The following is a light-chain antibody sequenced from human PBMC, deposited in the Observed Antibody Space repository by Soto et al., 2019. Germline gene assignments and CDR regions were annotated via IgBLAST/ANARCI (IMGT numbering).Light chain of an antibody. CDR2: SAP. Sequence: DIQMTQSPSSLSASVGDRVTITCRASQSIAGYLSWYQQRPGKAPRFLIYSAPSLQRRVTARFSGSRSGTDLSLTINSLQPEDFATYFCQQSFSVPKTFGQGTRLEIK. CDR3: QQSFSVPKT. CDR1: QSIAGY. V-gene: IGKV1-39*01. J-gene: IGKJ5*01.